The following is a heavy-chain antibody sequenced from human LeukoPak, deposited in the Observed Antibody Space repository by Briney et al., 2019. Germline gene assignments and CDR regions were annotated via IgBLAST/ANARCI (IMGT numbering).Heavy chain of an antibody. J-gene: IGHJ6*02. V-gene: IGHV3-48*03. Sequence: GGSLRLSCAASGFTFSSYEMNWVRRAPGKGLEWVSYISSSGSTIYYADSVKGRFTISRDNAKNSLYLQMNSLRAEDTAVYYCARAAVYYYYGMDVWGQGTTVTVSS. CDR1: GFTFSSYE. CDR2: ISSSGSTI. CDR3: ARAAVYYYYGMDV.